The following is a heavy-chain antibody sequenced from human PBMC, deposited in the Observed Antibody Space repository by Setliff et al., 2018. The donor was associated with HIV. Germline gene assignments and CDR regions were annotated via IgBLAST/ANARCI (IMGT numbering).Heavy chain of an antibody. J-gene: IGHJ6*03. CDR2: IYYSGST. V-gene: IGHV4-31*01. CDR3: TKIGAYGDPKDYYYYMDV. Sequence: TSETLSLTCTVSGGSISSGGYYWSWIRQLPGKGLECIGYIYYSGSTYYNPSHKSLVTISVDTSKNQFSLKLSSVTAADTAVYYCTKIGAYGDPKDYYYYMDVWGKGTTVTVSS. D-gene: IGHD4-17*01. CDR1: GGSISSGGYY.